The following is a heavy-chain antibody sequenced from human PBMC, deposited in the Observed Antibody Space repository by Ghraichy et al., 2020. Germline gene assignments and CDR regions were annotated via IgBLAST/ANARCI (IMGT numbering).Heavy chain of an antibody. CDR2: INHSGST. V-gene: IGHV4-34*01. Sequence: SQTLSLTCAVYGGSFSGYYWSWIRQPPGKGLEWIGEINHSGSTNYNPSLKSRVTISVDTSKNQFSLKLSSVTAADTAVYYCARGGSRLERRLLKVFDYWGQGTLVTVSS. CDR3: ARGGSRLERRLLKVFDY. CDR1: GGSFSGYY. J-gene: IGHJ4*02. D-gene: IGHD1-1*01.